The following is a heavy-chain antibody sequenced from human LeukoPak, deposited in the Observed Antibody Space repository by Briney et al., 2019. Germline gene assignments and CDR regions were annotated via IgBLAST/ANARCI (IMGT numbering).Heavy chain of an antibody. V-gene: IGHV3-23*01. CDR1: GFTFATYT. Sequence: GGSLRLSCAASGFTFATYTMSWVRQAPGKGLEWVSDIRGSDASPYYADSVKGRFTISRDNSKNTLYLQMNSLRAEDAAVYFCAKNSGYSWQYFFDYWGQGTLVTVSS. D-gene: IGHD6-25*01. CDR2: IRGSDASP. CDR3: AKNSGYSWQYFFDY. J-gene: IGHJ4*02.